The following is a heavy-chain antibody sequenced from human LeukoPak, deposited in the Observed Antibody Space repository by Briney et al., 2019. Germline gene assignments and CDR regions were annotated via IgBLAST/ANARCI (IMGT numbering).Heavy chain of an antibody. Sequence: PSETLSLTCTVSGGSISNYYWSWIRQPAGKGLEWIGRINTSGSTDYNPSLKSRVTMSVDTAKNQFPLNLSSLTAADTAVYYCARSRGTTRVTRFDYWGQGTLVTVSS. CDR3: ARSRGTTRVTRFDY. CDR1: GGSISNYY. V-gene: IGHV4-4*07. D-gene: IGHD1/OR15-1a*01. J-gene: IGHJ4*02. CDR2: INTSGST.